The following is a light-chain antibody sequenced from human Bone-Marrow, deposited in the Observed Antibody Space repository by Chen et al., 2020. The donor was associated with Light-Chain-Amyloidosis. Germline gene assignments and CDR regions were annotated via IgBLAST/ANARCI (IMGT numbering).Light chain of an antibody. Sequence: DIAMSQSPDSLAVSLGERGTINCKSSQSLLSKNKNYLVWYQQKPGQPTKLLISWASTRESGVPDRFSGSGSGTDFTLTISSLQAEDVAVYYCQQCYGSPLTFGGGTKVEIK. V-gene: IGKV4-1*01. CDR3: QQCYGSPLT. CDR1: QSLLSKNKNY. CDR2: WAS. J-gene: IGKJ4*01.